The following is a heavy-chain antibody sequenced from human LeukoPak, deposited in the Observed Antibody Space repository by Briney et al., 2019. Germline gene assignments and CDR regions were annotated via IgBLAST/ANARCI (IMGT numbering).Heavy chain of an antibody. CDR3: ARSPPQNFDILTGYFAD. CDR2: IIPIFGTA. CDR1: GGTFSSYT. J-gene: IGHJ4*02. Sequence: GASVKVSCKASGGTFSSYTISWVRQAPGQGLEWMGGIIPIFGTANHAQKFQGRVTITADESTSTAYMELSSLRSGDTAVYYCARSPPQNFDILTGYFADWGQGTLVTVSS. V-gene: IGHV1-69*13. D-gene: IGHD3-9*01.